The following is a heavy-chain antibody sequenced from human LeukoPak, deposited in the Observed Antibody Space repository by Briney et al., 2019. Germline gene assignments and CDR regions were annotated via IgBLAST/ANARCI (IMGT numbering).Heavy chain of an antibody. CDR2: IYYSGST. D-gene: IGHD2-21*02. CDR3: ARGREAYCGGDCYSGNQTVEYFQH. V-gene: IGHV4-39*01. CDR1: GGSISSSSYY. Sequence: SETLSLTCTVSGGSISSSSYYWGWIRQPPGKGLEWIGSIYYSGSTYYNPSLKSRVTISVDTSKNQFSLKLSSVTAADTAVYYCARGREAYCGGDCYSGNQTVEYFQHWGQGTLVTVSS. J-gene: IGHJ1*01.